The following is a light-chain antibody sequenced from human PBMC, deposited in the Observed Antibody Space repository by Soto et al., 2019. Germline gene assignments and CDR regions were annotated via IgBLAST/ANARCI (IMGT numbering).Light chain of an antibody. CDR2: EVN. J-gene: IGLJ1*01. V-gene: IGLV2-8*01. CDR1: SSDVGGYNY. Sequence: QFCLTQPPSSPGSPGRSVAISCTGTSSDVGGYNYVSWYQQHPGKAPKLMIYEVNKRPSGVPDRFSGSKSGNTASLTVSGLQAEDEADYYCSSYAGSSNVFGTWTTVTVL. CDR3: SSYAGSSNV.